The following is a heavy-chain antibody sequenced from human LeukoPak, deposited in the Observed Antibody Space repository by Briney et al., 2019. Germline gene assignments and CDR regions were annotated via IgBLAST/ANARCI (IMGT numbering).Heavy chain of an antibody. CDR2: INPNSGGT. CDR1: GYTFSGSY. Sequence: ASVKVSCKASGYTFSGSYMHWVRQAPGQGLEWMGWINPNSGGTNYAQKFQGRVTMTRDTSISTAYMELSRLRSDDTAVYYCARWAVTTGLPSDYWGQGTLVTVSS. CDR3: ARWAVTTGLPSDY. D-gene: IGHD4-17*01. V-gene: IGHV1-2*02. J-gene: IGHJ4*02.